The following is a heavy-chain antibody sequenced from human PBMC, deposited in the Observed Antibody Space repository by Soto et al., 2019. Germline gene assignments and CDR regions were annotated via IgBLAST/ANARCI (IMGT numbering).Heavy chain of an antibody. V-gene: IGHV1-2*02. Sequence: SMKVSCKASGYTFTGYYMHWVRQAPGQGLEWMGWINPNSGGTNYAQKFQGRVTMTRDTSISTAYMELSRLRSDDTAVYYCASRGSYSYYYGMDVWGQGTTVTVSS. D-gene: IGHD1-26*01. CDR2: INPNSGGT. CDR1: GYTFTGYY. CDR3: ASRGSYSYYYGMDV. J-gene: IGHJ6*02.